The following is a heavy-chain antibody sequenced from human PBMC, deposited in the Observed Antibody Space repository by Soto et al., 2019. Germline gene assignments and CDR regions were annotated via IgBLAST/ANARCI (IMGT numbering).Heavy chain of an antibody. Sequence: SGPTLVNPTQTLTLTCTFSGFSLSTSGVGVGWVRQPPGEALEWLALIYWDDDKRYSPSLKSRLTITKDTSRNQVVLTMTNMDTGDTATYFCAHSPVGSPYFFWNAGIWSAPGGQGPLVTVS. D-gene: IGHD3-3*01. V-gene: IGHV2-5*02. CDR3: AHSPVGSPYFFWNAGIWSAP. CDR1: GFSLSTSGVG. J-gene: IGHJ5*02. CDR2: IYWDDDK.